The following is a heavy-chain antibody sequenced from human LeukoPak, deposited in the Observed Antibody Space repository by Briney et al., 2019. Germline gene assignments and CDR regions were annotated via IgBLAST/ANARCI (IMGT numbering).Heavy chain of an antibody. CDR1: GFIFSTYW. J-gene: IGHJ4*02. CDR3: ARRAGDYSHPYDY. Sequence: PGGSLRLSCAASGFIFSTYWMSWVRQAPGKGLEWVANIKQDGSEKYYVDSVKGRFTISRDNAKNSLYLQMNSLRAEDTAVYYCARRAGDYSHPYDYWGQGTLVTVSS. D-gene: IGHD3-22*01. V-gene: IGHV3-7*03. CDR2: IKQDGSEK.